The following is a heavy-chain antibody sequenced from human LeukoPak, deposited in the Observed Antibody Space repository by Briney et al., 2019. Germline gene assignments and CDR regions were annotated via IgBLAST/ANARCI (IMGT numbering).Heavy chain of an antibody. CDR1: GFTFSDYY. Sequence: GGSLRLSCAASGFTFSDYYMSWIRQAPGKGLEWVSYISSSGSTIYYADSVKGRFTISRDNAKNSLYLQMNSLRAEDTAVYYCARTYYYDARSFDYWGQGTLVTVSS. D-gene: IGHD4/OR15-4a*01. CDR3: ARTYYYDARSFDY. CDR2: ISSSGSTI. J-gene: IGHJ4*02. V-gene: IGHV3-11*01.